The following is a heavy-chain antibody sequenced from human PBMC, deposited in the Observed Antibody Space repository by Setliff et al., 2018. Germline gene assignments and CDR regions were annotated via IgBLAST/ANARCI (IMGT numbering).Heavy chain of an antibody. J-gene: IGHJ6*02. D-gene: IGHD3-10*01. CDR1: GASISSSY. CDR3: ARLSWDGLRYYGLDV. CDR2: IYYNGTT. V-gene: IGHV4-59*12. Sequence: PSETLSPTCSVSGASISSSYWSWIRQSPGKGLEWIGYIYYNGTTRYSPSLKSRVTISVDTSKNQFSLKLTSVTAADTAVYYCARLSWDGLRYYGLDVWGQGATVTV.